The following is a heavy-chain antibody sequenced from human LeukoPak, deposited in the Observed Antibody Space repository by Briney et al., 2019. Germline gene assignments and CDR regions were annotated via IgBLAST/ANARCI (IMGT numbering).Heavy chain of an antibody. D-gene: IGHD5-18*01. CDR1: GFSVSSNY. J-gene: IGHJ4*02. CDR2: IYSGDST. CDR3: ARDTGGGYSCYDC. Sequence: GGSLRLSCAASGFSVSSNYMSWVRQAPGKGLEWVSVIYSGDSTYNADSVKGRFTISRDSSKNTLYLQMNSLRAEDTAVYYCARDTGGGYSCYDCWGQGTLVTVSS. V-gene: IGHV3-53*01.